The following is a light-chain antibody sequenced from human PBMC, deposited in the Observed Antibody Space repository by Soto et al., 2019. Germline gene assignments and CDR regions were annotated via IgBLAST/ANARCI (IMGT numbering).Light chain of an antibody. CDR2: GAS. CDR3: QQYNNWPPWT. CDR1: QSISSN. Sequence: EIVMTQSPATLSVSPGERATLSCWASQSISSNLAWYQKKPGQAPRLLIYGASTRATGIPARFSGSGSGTEFPLTISSLQSEDFAVYYCQQYNNWPPWTFGQGNKVEIK. V-gene: IGKV3-15*01. J-gene: IGKJ1*01.